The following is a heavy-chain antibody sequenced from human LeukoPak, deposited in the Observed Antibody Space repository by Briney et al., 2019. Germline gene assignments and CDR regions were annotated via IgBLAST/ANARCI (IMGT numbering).Heavy chain of an antibody. CDR1: GYTFTSYG. D-gene: IGHD3-9*01. Sequence: ASVKVSCKASGYTFTSYGISWVRQAPGQGLEWMGWISAYNGNTNYAQKLQGRVTMTTDTSTSTAYMELRSLRSDDTAVYYCARDRSYYDILTGYYSPHDYWGQGTLVTVSS. CDR2: ISAYNGNT. J-gene: IGHJ4*02. V-gene: IGHV1-18*01. CDR3: ARDRSYYDILTGYYSPHDY.